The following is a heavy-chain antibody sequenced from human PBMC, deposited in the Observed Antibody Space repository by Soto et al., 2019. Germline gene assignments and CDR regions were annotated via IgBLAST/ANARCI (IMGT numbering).Heavy chain of an antibody. D-gene: IGHD3-3*01. CDR1: GFTFSSYS. J-gene: IGHJ6*03. CDR2: ISSSSSYI. CDR3: ARANYDFWSGPPGDYYYYYYMDV. V-gene: IGHV3-21*01. Sequence: GGSLRLSCAASGFTFSSYSMNWVRQASGKGLEWVSSISSSSSYIYYADSVKGRFTISRDNAKNSLYLQMNSLRAEDTAVYYCARANYDFWSGPPGDYYYYYYMDVWGKGTTVTVSS.